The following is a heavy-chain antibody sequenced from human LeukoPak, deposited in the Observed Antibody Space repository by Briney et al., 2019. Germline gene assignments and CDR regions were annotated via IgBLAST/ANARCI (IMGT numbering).Heavy chain of an antibody. V-gene: IGHV4-59*08. D-gene: IGHD5-18*01. CDR2: IYYSGST. CDR3: ARGPFRGYSYGPPLDY. Sequence: SETLSLTCTVSGGSISSYYWSWIRQPPGKGLEWIGYIYYSGSTNYNPSLKSRVTISVDTSKNQFSLKLSSVTAADTAVYYCARGPFRGYSYGPPLDYWGQGTLVTVSS. CDR1: GGSISSYY. J-gene: IGHJ4*02.